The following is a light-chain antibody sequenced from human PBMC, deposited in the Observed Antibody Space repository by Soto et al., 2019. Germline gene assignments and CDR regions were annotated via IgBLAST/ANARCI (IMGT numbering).Light chain of an antibody. CDR1: SSDVGGYNY. Sequence: QSVLTQPASVSGSPGQSITISCTGTSSDVGGYNYVSWHQQHPGKAPKLMIYDVSNWPSGVSNRFSGSKSGNTASLTISGLQAEDEADYYCSSYTDSSPFVFGTGTKVTVL. V-gene: IGLV2-14*01. CDR2: DVS. J-gene: IGLJ1*01. CDR3: SSYTDSSPFV.